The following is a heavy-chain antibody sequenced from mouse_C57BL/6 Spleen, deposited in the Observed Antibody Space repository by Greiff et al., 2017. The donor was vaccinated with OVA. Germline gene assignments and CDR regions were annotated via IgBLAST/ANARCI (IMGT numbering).Heavy chain of an antibody. V-gene: IGHV1-61*01. Sequence: VQLQQPGAELVRPGSSVKLSCKASGYTFTSYWMDWVKQRPGQGLEWIGNIYPSDSGTHYNQKFKDKATFTVDKSSSTAYMQLSSLTSEDSAVYYCARRRGYYSNYVPFAYWGQGTLVTVSA. CDR2: IYPSDSGT. CDR1: GYTFTSYW. D-gene: IGHD2-5*01. CDR3: ARRRGYYSNYVPFAY. J-gene: IGHJ3*01.